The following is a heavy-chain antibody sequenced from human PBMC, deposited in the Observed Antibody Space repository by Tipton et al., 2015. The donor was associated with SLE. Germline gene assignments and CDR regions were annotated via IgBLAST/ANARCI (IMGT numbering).Heavy chain of an antibody. CDR3: ASGYCSSIFGFYYYYMDV. D-gene: IGHD2-2*03. Sequence: TLSLTCTVSGDSLNGGGYYWSWIRQYPGKGVEWVGYIYDSGSAYYNPSLKSRVTISVYTSKNQFSLELSSVTAADTAVYYCASGYCSSIFGFYYYYMDVWGKGTTVTVSS. V-gene: IGHV4-31*03. CDR1: GDSLNGGGYY. J-gene: IGHJ6*03. CDR2: IYDSGSA.